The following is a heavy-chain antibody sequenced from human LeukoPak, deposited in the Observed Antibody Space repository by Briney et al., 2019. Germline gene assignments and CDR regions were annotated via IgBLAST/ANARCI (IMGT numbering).Heavy chain of an antibody. J-gene: IGHJ6*03. CDR1: GGSISSYY. V-gene: IGHV4-4*07. Sequence: PSETLSLTCTVSGGSISSYYWSWIRQPAGKGLEWIGRIYTSGSTNYNPSLKSRVSMSVDTSKNQFSLKLSSVTAADTAVYYCARGNWDTGGFYYYYMDVWGKGTTVTVSS. CDR2: IYTSGST. CDR3: ARGNWDTGGFYYYYMDV. D-gene: IGHD7-27*01.